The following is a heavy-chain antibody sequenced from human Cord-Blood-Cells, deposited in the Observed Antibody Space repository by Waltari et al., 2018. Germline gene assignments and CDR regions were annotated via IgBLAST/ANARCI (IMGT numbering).Heavy chain of an antibody. D-gene: IGHD1-26*01. J-gene: IGHJ4*02. CDR1: GGTFSSYA. CDR2: IIPIFGKA. Sequence: QVQLVQSGAEVKKPGSSVKVSCKASGGTFSSYAISWVRQAPGQGLEWMGGIIPIFGKAKCAQKVQGRVTITADESMSTAYMELSSLRSKETAVYYCASRGGSYFDYWGQGTLVTVSS. CDR3: ASRGGSYFDY. V-gene: IGHV1-69*01.